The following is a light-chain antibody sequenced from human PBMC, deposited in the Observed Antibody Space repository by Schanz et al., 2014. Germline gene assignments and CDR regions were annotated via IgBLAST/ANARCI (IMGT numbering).Light chain of an antibody. Sequence: QSALTQPASVSGSPGQSITISCTGTSSDVGGYNYVSWYQQHPGKAPKLMIFDVNQRPSGVPDRFSGSKSGNTASLTVSGLQAEDEADYYCSSYGGNLGVFGTGTKVTV. CDR2: DVN. J-gene: IGLJ1*01. CDR3: SSYGGNLGV. CDR1: SSDVGGYNY. V-gene: IGLV2-8*01.